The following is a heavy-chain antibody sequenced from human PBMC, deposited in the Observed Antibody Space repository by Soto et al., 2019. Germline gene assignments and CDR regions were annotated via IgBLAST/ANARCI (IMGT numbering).Heavy chain of an antibody. Sequence: GGSLRLSCAASGFTFSSYWMSWVRQAPGKGLEWVANIKQDGSEKYYVDSVKGRFTISRDNAKNSLYLQMNSLRAEDTAVYYCARLSADFWGSYPPYYYYGMDVWGQGTTVTVSS. D-gene: IGHD3-16*02. J-gene: IGHJ6*02. V-gene: IGHV3-7*05. CDR2: IKQDGSEK. CDR1: GFTFSSYW. CDR3: ARLSADFWGSYPPYYYYGMDV.